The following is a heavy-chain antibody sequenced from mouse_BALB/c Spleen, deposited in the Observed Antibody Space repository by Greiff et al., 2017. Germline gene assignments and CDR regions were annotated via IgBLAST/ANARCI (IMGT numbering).Heavy chain of an antibody. CDR2: ISSGSSTI. J-gene: IGHJ4*01. CDR3: ARYNYGNYGPSYYAMDY. Sequence: EVKLMESGGGLVQPGGSRKLSCAAYGFTFSSFGMHWVRQAPEKGLEWVAYISSGSSTIYYADTVKGRFTISRDNPKNTLFLQMTSLRSEDTAMYYCARYNYGNYGPSYYAMDYWGQGTSVTVSS. CDR1: GFTFSSFG. V-gene: IGHV5-17*02. D-gene: IGHD2-1*01.